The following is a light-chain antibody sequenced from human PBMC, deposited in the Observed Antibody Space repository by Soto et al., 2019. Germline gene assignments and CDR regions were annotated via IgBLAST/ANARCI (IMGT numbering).Light chain of an antibody. V-gene: IGKV3-11*01. Sequence: EIVLTLSPATLSLSPGDRATLSCRASQSIGTYLAWYQQRPGQAPRLLIYDASNWATGIPARFSGSGSGTDFTLTINSLEPEDFAVYYCQQRSSWPLTFGGGTKVDIK. J-gene: IGKJ4*01. CDR1: QSIGTY. CDR3: QQRSSWPLT. CDR2: DAS.